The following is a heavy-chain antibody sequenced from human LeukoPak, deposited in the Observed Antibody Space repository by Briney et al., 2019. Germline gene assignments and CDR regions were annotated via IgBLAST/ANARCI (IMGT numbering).Heavy chain of an antibody. CDR1: GGSISSSSYY. CDR2: IYYSGST. Sequence: SETLSLTCTVSGGSISSSSYYWGWIRQPPGKGLEWIGSIYYSGSTYYNPSLKSRVTISVGTSKNQFSLKLSSVTAADTAVYYCARLYNWNDAYGMDVWGQGTTVTVSS. V-gene: IGHV4-39*01. D-gene: IGHD1-1*01. CDR3: ARLYNWNDAYGMDV. J-gene: IGHJ6*02.